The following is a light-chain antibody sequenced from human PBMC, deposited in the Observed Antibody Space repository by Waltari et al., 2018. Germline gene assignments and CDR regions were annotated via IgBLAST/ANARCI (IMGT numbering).Light chain of an antibody. Sequence: SSELTQDPAVSVALGQTVRITCQGDSIRKDYATWYQQKPGQAPVLVIFGENKRPSGIPDRFSGSSSGNTASLTITGAQAEDEADYHCTSRDSSGYRHVFGTGTKVTVL. CDR3: TSRDSSGYRHV. CDR2: GEN. V-gene: IGLV3-19*01. J-gene: IGLJ1*01. CDR1: SIRKDY.